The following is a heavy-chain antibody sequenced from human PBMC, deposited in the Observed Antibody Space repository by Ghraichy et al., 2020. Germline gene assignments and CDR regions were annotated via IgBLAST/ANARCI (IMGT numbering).Heavy chain of an antibody. V-gene: IGHV3-33*01. J-gene: IGHJ4*02. CDR2: IWYDGSNK. D-gene: IGHD3-3*01. CDR1: GFTFGNYG. Sequence: LSLTCAASGFTFGNYGMHWVRQAPGKGLEWVAVIWYDGSNKYYADSVKGRFTISRDNSKNTLYLQMNSLRVEDTAVYYCARESGWEYWGQGTLATVSS. CDR3: ARESGWEY.